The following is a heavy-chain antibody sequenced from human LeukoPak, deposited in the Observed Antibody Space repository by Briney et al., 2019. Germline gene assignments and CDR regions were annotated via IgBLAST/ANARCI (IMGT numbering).Heavy chain of an antibody. Sequence: SVKVSCKASGGTFSSYAISWVRQAPGQGLEWMGGIIPIFGTANYAQKFQGRVTITTDESTSTAYMELSSLRTEDTAVYYCAREDRITMVRGVTADAFDIWGQGTMVTVSS. V-gene: IGHV1-69*05. J-gene: IGHJ3*02. CDR2: IIPIFGTA. D-gene: IGHD3-10*01. CDR1: GGTFSSYA. CDR3: AREDRITMVRGVTADAFDI.